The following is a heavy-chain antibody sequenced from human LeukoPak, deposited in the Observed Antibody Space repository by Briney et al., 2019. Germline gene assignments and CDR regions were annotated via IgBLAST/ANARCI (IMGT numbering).Heavy chain of an antibody. Sequence: GGSLTLSCAPSGPTFSRNWMSWVRQAAGKGLEWVANIKQDGSGKYYVASVKGRFTISRDNAKNSLYLQMNSLRAEDTAVYYCARSPGYWGQGTLVTVSS. CDR1: GPTFSRNW. CDR3: ARSPGY. J-gene: IGHJ4*02. V-gene: IGHV3-7*01. CDR2: IKQDGSGK.